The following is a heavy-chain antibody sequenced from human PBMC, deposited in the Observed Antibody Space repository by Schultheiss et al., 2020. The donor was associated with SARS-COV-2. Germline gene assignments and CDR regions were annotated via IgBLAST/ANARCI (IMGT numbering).Heavy chain of an antibody. Sequence: SETLSLTCAVYGGSFSGYYWSWIRQPPGKGLEWIGEINHSGSTNYNPSLKSRVTISVDTSKNQFSLKLSSVTAADTAVYYCARAIAAAGKPDGFDPWGQGTLVTVSS. CDR2: INHSGST. CDR1: GGSFSGYY. J-gene: IGHJ5*02. D-gene: IGHD6-13*01. V-gene: IGHV4-34*01. CDR3: ARAIAAAGKPDGFDP.